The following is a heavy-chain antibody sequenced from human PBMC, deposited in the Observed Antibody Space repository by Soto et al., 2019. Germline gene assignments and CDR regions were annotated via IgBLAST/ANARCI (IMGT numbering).Heavy chain of an antibody. CDR3: AAELGFGKLAVV. CDR1: GDTFKNCV. J-gene: IGHJ6*02. V-gene: IGHV1-69*01. D-gene: IGHD7-27*01. CDR2: IIPLFGTT. Sequence: QVQVVQSGVAVRRPGSSVKVSCKASGDTFKNCVISWVRQAPGQGLEWLGGIIPLFGTTDFAQRFHGRLTITADESTTTAYMERSRLRSEDTATYYCAAELGFGKLAVVWGQGTTVIVSS.